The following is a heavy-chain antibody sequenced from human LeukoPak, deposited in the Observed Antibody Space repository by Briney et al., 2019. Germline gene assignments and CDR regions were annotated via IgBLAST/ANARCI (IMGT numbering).Heavy chain of an antibody. V-gene: IGHV4-30-2*01. CDR3: ARGGLSGSYRFDY. CDR1: GGSLSSGGYS. Sequence: SETMSLTCAVAGGSLSSGGYSWNWIRQPPGKGLEWIGHMYDGGSTHYNPPLKSRVTISVNRSKNQFSLKLSSVTAADTAVYYCARGGLSGSYRFDYWGQGTLVTVSS. J-gene: IGHJ4*02. D-gene: IGHD1-26*01. CDR2: MYDGGST.